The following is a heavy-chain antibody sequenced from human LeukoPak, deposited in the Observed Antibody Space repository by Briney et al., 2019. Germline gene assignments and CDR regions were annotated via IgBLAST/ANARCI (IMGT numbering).Heavy chain of an antibody. J-gene: IGHJ4*02. Sequence: SETLSLTCAVSGGSISSGGYSWSWIRQPPGKGLEWIGYIYHSGSTYYNPSLKSRVTISVDTSKNQFSLKLSSVTAADTAVYYCARQYYYGSGSYYIGGDFDYWGQGTLVTVSS. CDR3: ARQYYYGSGSYYIGGDFDY. CDR2: IYHSGST. CDR1: GGSISSGGYS. V-gene: IGHV4-30-2*03. D-gene: IGHD3-10*01.